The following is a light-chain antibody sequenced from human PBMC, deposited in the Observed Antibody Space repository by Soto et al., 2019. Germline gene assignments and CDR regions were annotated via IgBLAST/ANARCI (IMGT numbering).Light chain of an antibody. CDR1: QSVSSY. CDR2: DAF. CDR3: QQRSSWPLT. J-gene: IGKJ4*01. Sequence: EIVLTQSPATLSLSPGERATLSCRASQSVSSYLVWYQQKPGQAPRLLIFDAFNRATGIPARFSGSGSETDFTLTISSLEPEDFAVYYCQQRSSWPLTFGGGTKVEIK. V-gene: IGKV3-11*01.